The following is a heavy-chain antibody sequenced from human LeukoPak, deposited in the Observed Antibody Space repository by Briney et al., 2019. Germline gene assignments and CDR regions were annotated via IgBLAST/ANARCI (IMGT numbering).Heavy chain of an antibody. CDR3: ARDGETVAFDY. D-gene: IGHD4-23*01. V-gene: IGHV1-2*02. J-gene: IGHJ4*02. Sequence: ASVKVSCKASGYTFTGNYMHWVRQAPGQGLEWMGWINPNSGGTNYAQRFQGRVTMTRDTSINTAYMELGRLRSDDTAVYYCARDGETVAFDYWGQGTLVTVSS. CDR1: GYTFTGNY. CDR2: INPNSGGT.